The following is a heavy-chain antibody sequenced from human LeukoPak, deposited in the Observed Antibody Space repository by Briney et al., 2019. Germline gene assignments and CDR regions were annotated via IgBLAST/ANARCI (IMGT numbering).Heavy chain of an antibody. D-gene: IGHD1-26*01. J-gene: IGHJ3*01. CDR3: SRDGSTYTINVYQALDV. Sequence: PGGSLRLSCAASGFPFSIYGMHWVRQAPGKGLEWVAVVWHDDNQKYYADSVKGRFTISKDNSKNTVYLQMNSLRAEDTATYYCSRDGSTYTINVYQALDVWGQGTMVTVSS. CDR2: VWHDDNQK. V-gene: IGHV3-33*01. CDR1: GFPFSIYG.